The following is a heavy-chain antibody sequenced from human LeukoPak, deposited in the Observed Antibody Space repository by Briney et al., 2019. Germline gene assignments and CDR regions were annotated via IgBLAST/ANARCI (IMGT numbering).Heavy chain of an antibody. J-gene: IGHJ6*03. CDR2: ISYDGSNK. Sequence: GGSLRLSCAASGFTFSSYGMHWVRQAPGKGLEWVAIISYDGSNKYYEDSVKGRFTISRDNSKNTLYLQMNSLRAEDTAVYFCARGDYYDSSGPYYYYMDVWGKGTTVTISS. V-gene: IGHV3-30*03. D-gene: IGHD3-22*01. CDR1: GFTFSSYG. CDR3: ARGDYYDSSGPYYYYMDV.